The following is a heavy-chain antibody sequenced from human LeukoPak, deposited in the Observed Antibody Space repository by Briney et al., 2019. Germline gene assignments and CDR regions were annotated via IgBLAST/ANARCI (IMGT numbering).Heavy chain of an antibody. V-gene: IGHV3-48*03. Sequence: GGSLRLSCAASGFTFSSYEMNWVRQAPGKGLEWVSYISSSGSTIYYADSVKGRFTISRDNAKNSLYLQMNSLRAEDTAVYYCARDSELVIDIWGQGTMVTVSS. J-gene: IGHJ3*02. CDR2: ISSSGSTI. CDR1: GFTFSSYE. D-gene: IGHD1-26*01. CDR3: ARDSELVIDI.